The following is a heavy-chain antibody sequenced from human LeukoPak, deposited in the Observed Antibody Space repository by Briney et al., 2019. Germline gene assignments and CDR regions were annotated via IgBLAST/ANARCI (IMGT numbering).Heavy chain of an antibody. CDR1: GGSFSSYY. Sequence: SETLSLTCTVSGGSFSSYYWSWIRQPPGKGLEWIGYIYYGGDTNYNPSLKSRVTISVDTSKNQFSLKLSSVTAADTAVYYCARSMAYYDILTGYYDTNWFDPWGQGTLVTVSS. CDR2: IYYGGDT. D-gene: IGHD3-9*01. J-gene: IGHJ5*02. CDR3: ARSMAYYDILTGYYDTNWFDP. V-gene: IGHV4-59*08.